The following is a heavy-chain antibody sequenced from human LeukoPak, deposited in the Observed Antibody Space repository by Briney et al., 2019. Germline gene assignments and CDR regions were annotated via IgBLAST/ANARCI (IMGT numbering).Heavy chain of an antibody. Sequence: GGSLRLSCAASRFTFSSYSMNWVRQAPGKGLEWVSYISSGISTMYYADSVKGRFTISRDNAKNSLYLQMNSLRAEDTAVYYCARSYYDSSGYWCYWGQGTLVTVSS. V-gene: IGHV3-48*01. CDR1: RFTFSSYS. CDR2: ISSGISTM. J-gene: IGHJ4*02. D-gene: IGHD3-22*01. CDR3: ARSYYDSSGYWCY.